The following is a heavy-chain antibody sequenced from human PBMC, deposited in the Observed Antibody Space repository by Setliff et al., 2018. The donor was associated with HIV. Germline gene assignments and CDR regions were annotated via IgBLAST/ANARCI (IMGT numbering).Heavy chain of an antibody. CDR3: AREDYYDQKGAFDI. D-gene: IGHD3-22*01. V-gene: IGHV4-59*11. CDR2: VYYSGST. CDR1: GGSFSGHY. Sequence: PSETLSLTCAVYGGSFSGHYWSWIRQPPGKGLEWIGYVYYSGSTNYNPSLKSRLTISVDTSKNQFSLKLSSVTAADTAVYYCAREDYYDQKGAFDIWGQGTMVTVSS. J-gene: IGHJ3*02.